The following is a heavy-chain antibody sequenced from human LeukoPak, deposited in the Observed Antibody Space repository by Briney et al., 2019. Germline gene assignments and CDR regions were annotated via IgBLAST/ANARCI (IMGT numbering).Heavy chain of an antibody. V-gene: IGHV4-39*07. J-gene: IGHJ4*02. Sequence: SETLSLTCTVSGGSIRSSTFYWGWIRQPPRKGLEWIGNIYDSGSTYYNPSLKSRLTISTDTSKNQFSLKLSSVTAADTAVYYCATLYGSGSYYPSDYWGQGILVTVSS. CDR3: ATLYGSGSYYPSDY. CDR2: IYDSGST. CDR1: GGSIRSSTFY. D-gene: IGHD3-10*01.